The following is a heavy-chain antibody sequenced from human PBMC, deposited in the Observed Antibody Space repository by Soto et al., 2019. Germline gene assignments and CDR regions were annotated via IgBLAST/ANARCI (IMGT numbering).Heavy chain of an antibody. CDR1: GFTFSHSA. Sequence: GASVKVSCKASGFTFSHSAMQWVRQARGQSLEWIGWVVVGSGNTNYAQKFQERVTISWDMSTNTAHMDLNSLRTEDTAVYYCARGPPFDYDSSGYINYWGQGTLVTVSS. CDR2: VVVGSGNT. CDR3: ARGPPFDYDSSGYINY. J-gene: IGHJ4*02. D-gene: IGHD3-22*01. V-gene: IGHV1-58*02.